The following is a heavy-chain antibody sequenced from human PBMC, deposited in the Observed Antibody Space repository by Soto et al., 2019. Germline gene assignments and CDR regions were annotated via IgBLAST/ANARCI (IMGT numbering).Heavy chain of an antibody. CDR2: IYYSGST. V-gene: IGHV4-30-4*01. CDR1: GGSISSGDYY. D-gene: IGHD2-8*01. Sequence: PSETLSLTCTVSGGSISSGDYYWSWIRQPPGKGLEWIGYIYYSGSTYYKPSLKSRVTISVDTSKNQFSLKLSSVTAADTAVYYCARVAVLGYCTNGVCPDDDYWGQGTLVTVSS. J-gene: IGHJ4*02. CDR3: ARVAVLGYCTNGVCPDDDY.